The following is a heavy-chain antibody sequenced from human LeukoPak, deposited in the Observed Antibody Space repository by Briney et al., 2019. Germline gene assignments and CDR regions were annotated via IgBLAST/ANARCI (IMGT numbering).Heavy chain of an antibody. V-gene: IGHV4-34*01. CDR1: GGSFSGYY. CDR3: ANSFTHDY. CDR2: INHSGST. Sequence: KPSETLSLTCAVYGGSFSGYYWSWIGQPPGKGLEWIGEINHSGSTNYNPSLKSRVTISVETSKNQFSLKLSSVTAADTAVYYCANSFTHDYWGQGTLVTVSS. J-gene: IGHJ4*02. D-gene: IGHD4-4*01.